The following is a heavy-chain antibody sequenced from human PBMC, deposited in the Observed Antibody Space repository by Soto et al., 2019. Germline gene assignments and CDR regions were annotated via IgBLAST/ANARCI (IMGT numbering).Heavy chain of an antibody. CDR2: IYSGGST. V-gene: IGHV3-53*01. D-gene: IGHD3-3*01. CDR3: ARVPTIIAVVTTYTGREV. Sequence: EVPLVESGGGLLQPGGSLRLSWAASGFTVSSNYMSWVRQAPGKGLEWVSGIYSGGSTYSADSVKGRFTISTDNSKNALYLQRNSLRVDDTAVDYWARVPTIIAVVTTYTGREVWGQATTVTVSS. J-gene: IGHJ6*02. CDR1: GFTVSSNY.